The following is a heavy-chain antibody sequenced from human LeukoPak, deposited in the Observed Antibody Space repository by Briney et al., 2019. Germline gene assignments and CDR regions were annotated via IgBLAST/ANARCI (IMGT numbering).Heavy chain of an antibody. J-gene: IGHJ5*02. Sequence: SETLSLTCTVSGGSITSHYWSWIRQSPGKGLEGIEVTHYTGRTNSNPSLKSRVTIAPDHSKNQVSLRLVSVTAAETAIYYCARHRDCLGFHNWLDPWGQGALVTVSS. D-gene: IGHD3-16*01. CDR2: THYTGRT. CDR3: ARHRDCLGFHNWLDP. CDR1: GGSITSHY. V-gene: IGHV4-59*08.